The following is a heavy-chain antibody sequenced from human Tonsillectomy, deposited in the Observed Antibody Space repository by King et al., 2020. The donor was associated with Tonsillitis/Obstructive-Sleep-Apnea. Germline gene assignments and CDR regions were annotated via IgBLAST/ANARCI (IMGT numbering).Heavy chain of an antibody. J-gene: IGHJ4*02. CDR3: AKDFQGYCSSTSCYDSPDY. V-gene: IGHV3-30*18. CDR1: GFTFSSYG. Sequence: QLVQSGGGVVQPGRSLRLSCAASGFTFSSYGMHWVRQAPGKGLEGVAVISYDGSNKYYADSVRGRFTISRDNSKNTLYLQMNSLRAEDTAVYYCAKDFQGYCSSTSCYDSPDYWGQGTLVTVSS. CDR2: ISYDGSNK. D-gene: IGHD2-2*01.